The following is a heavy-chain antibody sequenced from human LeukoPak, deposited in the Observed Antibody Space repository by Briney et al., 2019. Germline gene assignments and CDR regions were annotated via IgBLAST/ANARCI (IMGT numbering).Heavy chain of an antibody. CDR3: ARGSGSHGRDWFDP. D-gene: IGHD1-26*01. CDR1: GGSISSNIW. V-gene: IGHV4-4*02. Sequence: PSGTLSLTCAVSGGSISSNIWWTWVRQPPGKGLEWIGEIFHSGSTNYNPSLKSRVTISVDTSKNQFSLKLSSVTAADTAVYYCARGSGSHGRDWFDPWGQGTLVTVSS. CDR2: IFHSGST. J-gene: IGHJ5*02.